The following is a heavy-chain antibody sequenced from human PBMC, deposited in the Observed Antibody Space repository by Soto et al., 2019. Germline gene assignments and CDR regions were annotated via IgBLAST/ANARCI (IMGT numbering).Heavy chain of an antibody. D-gene: IGHD5-12*01. CDR1: GFSLSTRGVG. V-gene: IGHV2-5*02. CDR2: IFWDDDK. J-gene: IGHJ4*02. CDR3: AHRSRGYAYYFDQ. Sequence: KESGPTLVKPTQTLTLTCSFSGFSLSTRGVGVGWIRQPPGKALEWLALIFWDDDKWYSPSLRSRLTITEDTSKNQVVLTVTNMDPVDTATYYCAHRSRGYAYYFDQWGQGTLVTVSS.